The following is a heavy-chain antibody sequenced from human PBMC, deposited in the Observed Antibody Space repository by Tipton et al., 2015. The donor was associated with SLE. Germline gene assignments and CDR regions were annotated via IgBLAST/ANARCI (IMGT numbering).Heavy chain of an antibody. CDR1: GGTISSGGYY. J-gene: IGHJ4*02. V-gene: IGHV4-31*03. D-gene: IGHD2-21*01. CDR2: IYSSWMN. Sequence: TLSLTCTVSGGTISSGGYYWSWIRQHSEKGLEWIGYIYSSWMNYFNPSLQSRISMSIDTSKKQFSLKLTSVTATDTAVYYCVRQRLWSDYWGQGNLVTVSS. CDR3: VRQRLWSDY.